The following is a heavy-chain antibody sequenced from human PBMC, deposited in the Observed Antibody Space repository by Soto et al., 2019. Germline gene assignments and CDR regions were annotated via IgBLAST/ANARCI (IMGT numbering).Heavy chain of an antibody. CDR3: ARNDSSGYLDS. J-gene: IGHJ4*02. CDR1: GFTFSDYY. CDR2: ISSSATHA. Sequence: GGSLRLSCAASGFTFSDYYMSWIRQAPGKGLEWLSYISSSATHAIYADSVKGRFTLSRDNAKNSLYLQMNSLRAEDTAVYYCARNDSSGYLDSWGQGTLVTVSS. D-gene: IGHD3-22*01. V-gene: IGHV3-11*06.